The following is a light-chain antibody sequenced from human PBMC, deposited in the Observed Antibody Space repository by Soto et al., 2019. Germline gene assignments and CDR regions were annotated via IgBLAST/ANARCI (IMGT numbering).Light chain of an antibody. CDR1: QSVYNN. Sequence: EIVMTQSPATLSVSPGERATLSCRASQSVYNNLAWYQQKPGQAPRLLMYGTSSRATGIPDRFSGSGSGTDFTLTISSLQPEDFATYYCQQSYSTSWTFGQGTKVDIK. CDR2: GTS. J-gene: IGKJ1*01. CDR3: QQSYSTSWT. V-gene: IGKV3D-15*01.